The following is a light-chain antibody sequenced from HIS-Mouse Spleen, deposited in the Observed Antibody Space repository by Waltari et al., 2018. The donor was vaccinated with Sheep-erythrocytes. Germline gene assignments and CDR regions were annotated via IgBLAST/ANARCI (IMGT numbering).Light chain of an antibody. CDR1: SSDGGGYNF. CDR2: DVS. CDR3: CSYAGSYTFV. J-gene: IGLJ1*01. V-gene: IGLV2-11*01. Sequence: QSALTPPRSVSGSPGQSVTISCTGTSSDGGGYNFVPWYQQPPGKAPKLMIYDVSKRPSGVPDRFSGSKSGNTASLTISGLQAEDEADYYCCSYAGSYTFVFGTGTKVTVL.